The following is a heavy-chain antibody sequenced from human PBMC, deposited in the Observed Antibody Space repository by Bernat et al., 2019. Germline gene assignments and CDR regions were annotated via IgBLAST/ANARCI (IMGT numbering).Heavy chain of an antibody. V-gene: IGHV3-7*03. CDR2: IKQDGRVQ. Sequence: EVQLVESGGALVQPGGSLRLPLLGPGFRFRGILMTLVRQAPGKGLGWVANIKQDGRVQHYVDSVKGRFIISRDNTKNSLFLQMNSLRVDDTAVYYCARGYGPENWGQGTLVTVSS. CDR1: GFRFRGIL. J-gene: IGHJ1*01. CDR3: ARGYGPEN. D-gene: IGHD2-8*02.